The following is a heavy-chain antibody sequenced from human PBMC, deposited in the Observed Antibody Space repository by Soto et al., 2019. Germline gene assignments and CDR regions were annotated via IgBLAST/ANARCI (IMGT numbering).Heavy chain of an antibody. CDR1: GFTFSSYG. CDR3: AKDAGTVTKPPYYYRYYLDV. V-gene: IGHV3-30*18. CDR2: ISYDGSNK. J-gene: IGHJ6*03. Sequence: PGGSLRLSCAASGFTFSSYGMHWVRQAPGKGLEWVAVISYDGSNKYYADSVKGRFTISRDKSKNTLYLQMNSLRAEDTAVYYCAKDAGTVTKPPYYYRYYLDVCAKGTTVTVSS. D-gene: IGHD4-17*01.